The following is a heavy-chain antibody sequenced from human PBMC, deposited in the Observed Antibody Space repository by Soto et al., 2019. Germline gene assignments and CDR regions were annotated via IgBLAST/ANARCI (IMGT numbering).Heavy chain of an antibody. D-gene: IGHD3-22*01. CDR1: GGTFSSYA. CDR3: AREVRLLLYGINWFDP. V-gene: IGHV1-69*06. J-gene: IGHJ5*02. CDR2: IIPIFGTA. Sequence: SVKVSCKASGGTFSSYAISWVRQAPGQGLEWMGGIIPIFGTANYAQKFQGRVTITADKSTSTAYMELSSLRSEDTAVYYCAREVRLLLYGINWFDPWGQGTLVTVSS.